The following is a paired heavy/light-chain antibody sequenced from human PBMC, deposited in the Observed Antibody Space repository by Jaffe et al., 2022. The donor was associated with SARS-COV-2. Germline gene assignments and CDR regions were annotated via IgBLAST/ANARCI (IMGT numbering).Heavy chain of an antibody. Sequence: EVQLVQSRAEVKKPGESLRISCQTSGYNFRNSWIAWVRQTPGKGLEWIGIIYPADSDVRYNPSFEGLVTISADNPSTTAYIQWSSLKASDTAVYYCARHVTPFLPILTGYDGYMDVWGKGTTVTVSS. D-gene: IGHD3-9*01. CDR2: IYPADSDV. J-gene: IGHJ6*03. CDR3: ARHVTPFLPILTGYDGYMDV. V-gene: IGHV5-51*01. CDR1: GYNFRNSW.
Light chain of an antibody. CDR1: QTIRSNY. Sequence: EIVLTQSPGTLSLSPGERATLSCRASQTIRSNYLAWYQQKPGQAPRLLVYSASSRATAIPDRFTGSGSGTDFTLIINRLQPEDFAVYYCQQYGSSPETFGQGTKVE. CDR2: SAS. J-gene: IGKJ2*01. V-gene: IGKV3-20*01. CDR3: QQYGSSPET.